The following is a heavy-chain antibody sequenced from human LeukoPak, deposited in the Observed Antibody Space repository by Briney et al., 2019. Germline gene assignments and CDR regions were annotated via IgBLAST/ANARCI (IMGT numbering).Heavy chain of an antibody. D-gene: IGHD6-19*01. CDR3: ARDRVIAVAGTVFDY. Sequence: GGSLRLSCAASGFTFSSYWMSWVRQAPGKGLEWVANIKQDGSEKYYVDSVKGRFTISRDNAKNSLYLQMNSLRAEDTAVYYCARDRVIAVAGTVFDYWGQGTLVTVSS. V-gene: IGHV3-7*01. CDR1: GFTFSSYW. J-gene: IGHJ4*02. CDR2: IKQDGSEK.